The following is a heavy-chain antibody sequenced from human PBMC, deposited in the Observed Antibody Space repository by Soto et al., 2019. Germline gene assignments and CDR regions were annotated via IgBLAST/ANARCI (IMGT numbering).Heavy chain of an antibody. D-gene: IGHD3-3*02. CDR2: ITSSSGHI. J-gene: IGHJ6*02. CDR3: VRERGLASFYGMDV. V-gene: IGHV3-21*01. CDR1: GFPLTIYT. Sequence: GCLGLSCEASGFPLTIYTLNWVRMPPGQGLEWVSSITSSSGHIYYADSVKGRFTISRDNARNSLYLQMNGLRAEDTSVYYCVRERGLASFYGMDVWGQGTTVTVSS.